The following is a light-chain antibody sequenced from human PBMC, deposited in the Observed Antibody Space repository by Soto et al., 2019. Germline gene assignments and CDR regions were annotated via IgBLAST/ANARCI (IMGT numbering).Light chain of an antibody. Sequence: DIQMTQSPSSLSASVGDRVTITCRASQSITNYLNWYQQKPGKPPELLIYAASSLQSGVPPRFSGSGSGTDFTLTISSLQPDDFATYYCQQTYISPCTFGQGTKLEIK. CDR2: AAS. V-gene: IGKV1-39*01. CDR3: QQTYISPCT. CDR1: QSITNY. J-gene: IGKJ2*02.